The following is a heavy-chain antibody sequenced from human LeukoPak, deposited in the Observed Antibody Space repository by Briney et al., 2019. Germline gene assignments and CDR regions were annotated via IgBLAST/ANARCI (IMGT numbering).Heavy chain of an antibody. J-gene: IGHJ3*02. CDR3: ERGFGPSSSCPDDAFDI. V-gene: IGHV1-18*01. Sequence: ASVKVSCKASGYTFTSYGISWVRQAPGQGLEWMGWISAYNGNTNYAHNLQGRVTMTTDTSATTAYMELMSLRSDDAAVSYCERGFGPSSSCPDDAFDIWGQGTMVTVSS. CDR1: GYTFTSYG. CDR2: ISAYNGNT. D-gene: IGHD6-13*01.